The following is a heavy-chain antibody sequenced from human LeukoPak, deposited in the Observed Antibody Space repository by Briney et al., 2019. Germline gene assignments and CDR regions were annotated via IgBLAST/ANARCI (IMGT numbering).Heavy chain of an antibody. J-gene: IGHJ4*02. D-gene: IGHD2-2*02. V-gene: IGHV3-23*01. CDR1: GFTFSSYA. Sequence: GGSLRFSCAASGFTFSSYAMSWVRQAPGKGLEWVSAISGSGGSTYYADSVKGRFTISRDNSKNTLYLQMNSLRAEDTAVYYCAGYNCSSTRCYTGGFDYWGQGTLVTVSS. CDR2: ISGSGGST. CDR3: AGYNCSSTRCYTGGFDY.